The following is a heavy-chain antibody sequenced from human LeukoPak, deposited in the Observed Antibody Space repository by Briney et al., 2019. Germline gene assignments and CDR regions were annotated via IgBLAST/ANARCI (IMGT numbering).Heavy chain of an antibody. CDR1: GHTFTTFD. J-gene: IGHJ3*02. Sequence: ASVMLSCKPSGHTFTTFDVSWVRPALGQGLEWIAWISAYNGNTNYAQKLRGRVTMTTDTSTSTAYMELRSLRSDDTAVYYCARVQRITMHHDAFDIWGQGTMVTVSS. V-gene: IGHV1-18*01. CDR3: ARVQRITMHHDAFDI. CDR2: ISAYNGNT. D-gene: IGHD3-10*01.